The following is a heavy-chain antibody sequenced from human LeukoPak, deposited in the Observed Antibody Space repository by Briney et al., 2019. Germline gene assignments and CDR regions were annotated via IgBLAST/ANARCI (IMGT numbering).Heavy chain of an antibody. CDR3: AKRGSASFDY. V-gene: IGHV4-39*07. CDR2: IYYSGGT. D-gene: IGHD6-25*01. J-gene: IGHJ4*02. Sequence: SESLSLTCTVSGGSISSSSYYWGWIRQPPGKGLEWVGSIYYSGGTYYNPFLKRLVTISVDTSKNQYSLMLSSGTAADTAVYYCAKRGSASFDYWGQGTLVIVSA. CDR1: GGSISSSSYY.